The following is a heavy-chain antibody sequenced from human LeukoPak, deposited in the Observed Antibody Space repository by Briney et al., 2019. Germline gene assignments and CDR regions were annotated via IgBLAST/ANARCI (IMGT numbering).Heavy chain of an antibody. V-gene: IGHV3-23*01. CDR2: ITGGGST. CDR3: SKAPRLDSSGRGWFDP. D-gene: IGHD3-22*01. CDR1: GFTSRSYA. J-gene: IGHJ5*02. Sequence: GASLRLSCAASGFTSRSYAMSWVRQAPGKGLEWVSSITGGGSTYYADSVKGRFTFSRDNSKDTLFLQMNSLRAEDTAVYYCSKAPRLDSSGRGWFDPWGQGTLVTVSS.